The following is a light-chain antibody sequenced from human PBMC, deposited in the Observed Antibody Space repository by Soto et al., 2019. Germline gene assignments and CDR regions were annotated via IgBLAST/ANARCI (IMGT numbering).Light chain of an antibody. J-gene: IGKJ2*01. V-gene: IGKV3-15*01. CDR3: HQYNHWLMYT. CDR2: GAT. Sequence: EIVMTQSPATLSVSPGERATLSCRASHSVSSNLAWYQQKPGQAPRLLIYGATTRATGNPARFSGSGSGTEFTLTISSLQSEDFAVYYCHQYNHWLMYTFGQGTKLEIK. CDR1: HSVSSN.